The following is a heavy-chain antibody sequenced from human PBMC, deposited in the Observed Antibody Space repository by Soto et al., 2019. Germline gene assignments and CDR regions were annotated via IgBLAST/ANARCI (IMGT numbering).Heavy chain of an antibody. J-gene: IGHJ6*02. Sequence: ASVKVSCKASGFTFTSSAMQWVRQARGQRLEWIGWIVVGSGNTNYAQKFQERVTITRDMSTSTAYMELSSLRSEDTAVYYCVATKPDTAMKMYYYYYGMDVWGQGTTVTVSS. CDR1: GFTFTSSA. D-gene: IGHD5-18*01. CDR2: IVVGSGNT. CDR3: VATKPDTAMKMYYYYYGMDV. V-gene: IGHV1-58*02.